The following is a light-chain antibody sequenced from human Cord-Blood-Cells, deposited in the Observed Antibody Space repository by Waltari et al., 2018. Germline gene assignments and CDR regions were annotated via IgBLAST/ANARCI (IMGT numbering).Light chain of an antibody. CDR2: EGS. V-gene: IGLV2-23*01. J-gene: IGLJ2*01. CDR3: CSYAGSSTWG. Sequence: QSALTQPASVSGSTGQSITISCTGTSSDVGSYNLVSWYQQHPGKAPKLRIYEGSKRPSGVSNRCSGSKSGNTASLTISGLQAEDEADYYCCSYAGSSTWGFGGGTKLTVL. CDR1: SSDVGSYNL.